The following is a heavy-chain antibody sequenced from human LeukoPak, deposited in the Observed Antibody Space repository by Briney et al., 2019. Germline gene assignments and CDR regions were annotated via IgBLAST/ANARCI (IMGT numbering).Heavy chain of an antibody. CDR3: ARDREGDYIWGSYRPDWFDP. CDR2: ITSSSCI. V-gene: IGHV3-21*01. J-gene: IGHJ5*02. CDR1: GFTFSSYS. D-gene: IGHD3-16*02. Sequence: GGSLRLSCAASGFTFSSYSMNWVRQAPGKGLERVSSITSSSCIYYADSVKGRFTISRDNAKNSLYLQMNSLRAEDTAVYYCARDREGDYIWGSYRPDWFDPWGQGTLVTVSS.